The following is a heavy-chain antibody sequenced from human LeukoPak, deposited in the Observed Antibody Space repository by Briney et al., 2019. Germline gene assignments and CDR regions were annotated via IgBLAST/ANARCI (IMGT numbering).Heavy chain of an antibody. D-gene: IGHD3-22*01. CDR1: GFTFSSYW. CDR3: ARDRYYTSDL. Sequence: GGSLRLSCAASGFTFSSYWMHWVRQAPGKGLVWVSLIVSDGSSTTYADSVKGRFTISRDNAKNTLYLQMNSLRAEDTAVYFCARDRYYTSDLWGQEPWSPSPQ. CDR2: IVSDGSST. V-gene: IGHV3-74*01. J-gene: IGHJ5*02.